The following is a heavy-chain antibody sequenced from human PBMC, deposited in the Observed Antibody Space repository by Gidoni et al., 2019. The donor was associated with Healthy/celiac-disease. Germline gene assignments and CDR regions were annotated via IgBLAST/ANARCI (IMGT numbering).Heavy chain of an antibody. V-gene: IGHV1-69*01. CDR1: GGTFSSYV. D-gene: IGHD4-17*01. CDR3: ARGVTTHVEY. CDR2: IIPMFGIA. Sequence: QVQLVQSGAEVNKPGSSVKVSCKASGGTFSSYVITWVRQAPGQGLEWMGGIIPMFGIANYAQKFQGRVTITADESTSTGYMELSSLRSEDTAVYYCARGVTTHVEYWGQGTLVTVSS. J-gene: IGHJ4*02.